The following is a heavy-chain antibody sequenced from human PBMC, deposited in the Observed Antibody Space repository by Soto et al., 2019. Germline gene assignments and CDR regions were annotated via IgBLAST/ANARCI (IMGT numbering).Heavy chain of an antibody. CDR1: GYTFTTYT. Sequence: QVQLVQSGAEVKKPGASVMLSCKASGYTFTTYTMNWVRQAPGQRLEWMGWINPVNGNTKSSQKFQDRVIITRDTSASTPYMELRSLRSEDTAVYYCARGIATGQLDPWGQGTLVIVSS. CDR2: INPVNGNT. J-gene: IGHJ5*02. V-gene: IGHV1-3*01. CDR3: ARGIATGQLDP. D-gene: IGHD6-13*01.